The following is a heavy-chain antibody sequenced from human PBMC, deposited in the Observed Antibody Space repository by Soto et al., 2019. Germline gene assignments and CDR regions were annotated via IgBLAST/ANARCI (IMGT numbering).Heavy chain of an antibody. J-gene: IGHJ6*02. Sequence: QVQLVESGGGVVQPGTSLRLSSAASRLTFSTYDMHWVRQAPGKGLEWVALIWSDASREFYADSVKGRFSISRDNSKNTLFLQMNGLRAEDTAVYYCAGEPKGGAYDMDVWGQGTTVTVSS. V-gene: IGHV3-33*01. CDR2: IWSDASRE. CDR1: RLTFSTYD. CDR3: AGEPKGGAYDMDV. D-gene: IGHD3-16*01.